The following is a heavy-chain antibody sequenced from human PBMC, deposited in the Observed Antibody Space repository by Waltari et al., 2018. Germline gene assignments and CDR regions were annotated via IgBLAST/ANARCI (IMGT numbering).Heavy chain of an antibody. D-gene: IGHD3-10*01. V-gene: IGHV4-34*01. CDR1: GGSFSGYY. J-gene: IGHJ4*02. CDR3: AREGYYGSGSYYADY. Sequence: QVQLQQWGAGLLKPSETLSLTCAVYGGSFSGYYWSWIRQPPGKGLEWIGEINHSGSTNYNRSLKSRVTISVDTSKNQFSLKLSSVTAADTAVYYCAREGYYGSGSYYADYWGQGTLVTVSS. CDR2: INHSGST.